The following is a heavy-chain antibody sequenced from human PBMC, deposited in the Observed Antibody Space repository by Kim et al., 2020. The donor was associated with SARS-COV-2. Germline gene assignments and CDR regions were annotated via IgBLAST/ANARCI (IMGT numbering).Heavy chain of an antibody. CDR2: ISGSGGST. CDR1: GFTFSSYA. CDR3: AKEIKSWYYDILTGYYGFDY. J-gene: IGHJ4*02. Sequence: GGSLRLSCAASGFTFSSYAMSWVRQAPGKGLEWVSAISGSGGSTYYADSVKGRFTISRDNSKNTLYLQMNSLRAEDTAVYYCAKEIKSWYYDILTGYYGFDYWGQGTLVTVSS. V-gene: IGHV3-23*01. D-gene: IGHD3-9*01.